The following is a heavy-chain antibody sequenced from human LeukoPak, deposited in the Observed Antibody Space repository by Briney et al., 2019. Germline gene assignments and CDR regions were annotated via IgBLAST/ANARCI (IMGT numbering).Heavy chain of an antibody. CDR2: IWYDGSNK. V-gene: IGHV3-33*01. CDR3: ARDLLVVVPAATDYYYYYGMDV. D-gene: IGHD2-2*01. J-gene: IGHJ6*02. Sequence: GGSLRLSCAASGFTFSSYGMHWVRQAPGKGLEWVAVIWYDGSNKYYADSVKGRFTISRENSKNTLYLQMNSLRAEDTAVYYCARDLLVVVPAATDYYYYYGMDVWGQGTTVTVSS. CDR1: GFTFSSYG.